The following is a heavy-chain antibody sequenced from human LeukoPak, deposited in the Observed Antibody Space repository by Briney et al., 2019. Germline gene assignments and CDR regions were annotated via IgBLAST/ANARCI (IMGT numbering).Heavy chain of an antibody. D-gene: IGHD6-13*01. CDR3: ASIGAAAGIVDYFDY. V-gene: IGHV4-59*01. CDR2: IYYSGST. CDR1: GGSISSYY. J-gene: IGHJ4*02. Sequence: SETLSLTCTVSGGSISSYYWSWIRQPPGKGLEWIGYIYYSGSTNYNPSLKSRVTISVDTSKNQFSLKLSSVTAADTAVYYCASIGAAAGIVDYFDYWGQGTLVTVSS.